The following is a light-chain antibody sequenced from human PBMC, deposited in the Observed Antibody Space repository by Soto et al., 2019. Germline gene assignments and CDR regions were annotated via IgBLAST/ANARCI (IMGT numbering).Light chain of an antibody. CDR3: AAWDDSLSGWV. J-gene: IGLJ3*02. CDR2: RNN. CDR1: SSNIGSNY. Sequence: QSVLTQPPSASGTPGQRVTISCSGSSSNIGSNYVYWYQQLPGTAPKLLIYRNNQRPSGVPDRFSGSKYCTSASLAISGLRSEDEADYYCAAWDDSLSGWVFGGGTKLTVL. V-gene: IGLV1-47*01.